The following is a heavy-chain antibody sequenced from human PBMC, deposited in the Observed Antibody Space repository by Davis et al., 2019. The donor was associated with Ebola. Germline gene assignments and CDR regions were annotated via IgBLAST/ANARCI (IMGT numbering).Heavy chain of an antibody. Sequence: MPSETLSLTCTVSGGSVSSGSNYWSWIRQPPGKVLEWIGYVHHSGTTIYNPSLKSRVTISVDTSKNQFSLKLSSVTAADTAVYYCARGRTMLEYWGQGTLVTVSS. V-gene: IGHV4-61*01. D-gene: IGHD3-10*01. CDR2: VHHSGTT. CDR3: ARGRTMLEY. J-gene: IGHJ4*02. CDR1: GGSVSSGSNY.